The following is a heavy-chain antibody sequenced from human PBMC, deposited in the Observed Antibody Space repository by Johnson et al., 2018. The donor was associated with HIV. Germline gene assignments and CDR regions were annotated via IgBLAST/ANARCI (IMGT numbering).Heavy chain of an antibody. CDR2: IFSVGDV. J-gene: IGHJ3*01. Sequence: VESGGGLVQPGGSLRLSCAASGITVGTNYMSWVRLAPGKGLEWVSVIFSVGDVYYADSVKGRFTISRDNSKNMVYLQMNSLRPEDTAVYSCARDGRDLVTRGSFDVWGQGTVVPVSS. V-gene: IGHV3-66*02. CDR1: GITVGTNY. CDR3: ARDGRDLVTRGSFDV. D-gene: IGHD3-9*01.